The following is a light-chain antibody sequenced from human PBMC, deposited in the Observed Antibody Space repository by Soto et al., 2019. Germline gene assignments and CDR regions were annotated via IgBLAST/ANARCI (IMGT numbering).Light chain of an antibody. CDR3: QQYDKWPRT. V-gene: IGKV3-15*01. CDR1: RSVSSN. CDR2: GAS. J-gene: IGKJ1*01. Sequence: ENVITQSPATLSVSPGERATLSFRASRSVSSNLAWYQQKPGQAPRLLIYGASTRATGIPARFSGSGSGTEFTLTISNLQSEDFAVYHCQQYDKWPRTFGQGTKVDI.